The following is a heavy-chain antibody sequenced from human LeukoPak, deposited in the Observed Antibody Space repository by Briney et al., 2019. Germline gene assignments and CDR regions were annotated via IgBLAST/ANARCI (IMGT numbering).Heavy chain of an antibody. CDR3: ARGADSGYDCAY. Sequence: SVKVSCKASGGTFSSYAISWVRQAPGQGLEWMGGIIPIFGTANYAQKFQGRVTITADEFTSTAYMELSSLRSEDTAVYYCARGADSGYDCAYWGQGTLVTVSS. D-gene: IGHD5-12*01. J-gene: IGHJ4*02. CDR2: IIPIFGTA. CDR1: GGTFSSYA. V-gene: IGHV1-69*01.